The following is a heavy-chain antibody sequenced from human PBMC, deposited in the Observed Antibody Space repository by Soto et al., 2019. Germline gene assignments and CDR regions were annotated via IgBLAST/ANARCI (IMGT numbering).Heavy chain of an antibody. CDR2: IYWNDDK. CDR3: ALDDYYYDSSGSGSDY. V-gene: IGHV2-5*01. D-gene: IGHD3-22*01. Sequence: SGVGVGWIRQPPGKALEWLALIYWNDDKRYSPSLKSRLTITKDTSKNQVVLTMTNMDPVDTATYYCALDDYYYDSSGSGSDYWGQGTLVTVSS. CDR1: SGVG. J-gene: IGHJ4*02.